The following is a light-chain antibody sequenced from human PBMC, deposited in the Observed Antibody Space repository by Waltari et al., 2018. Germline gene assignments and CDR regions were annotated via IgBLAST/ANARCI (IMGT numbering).Light chain of an antibody. CDR2: GAS. CDR1: QSFSSNY. CDR3: QQYGSSPFT. Sequence: EIVLTQSPGTLSLSPGEGATLSCRASQSFSSNYLGWDQQKPGQAPRLLIYGASSRATGIPDRFSGSGSVTDFTLTISRLEPEDFAVYYCQQYGSSPFTFGQGTKLEMK. V-gene: IGKV3-20*01. J-gene: IGKJ2*01.